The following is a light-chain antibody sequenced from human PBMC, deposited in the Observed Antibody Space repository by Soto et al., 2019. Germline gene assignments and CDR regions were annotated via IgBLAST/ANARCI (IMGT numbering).Light chain of an antibody. CDR2: GAS. V-gene: IGKV3-15*01. CDR1: QSAGNN. Sequence: IVMTQSPATLFVPPAERAILSCRASQSAGNNLAWYQQKPGQAPRLLIYGASTRATGIPARFSGSGSGTEFSLAIAVLQSEDFAVYDWHEDNESPSNTFGQGTRLEIK. CDR3: HEDNESPSNT. J-gene: IGKJ5*01.